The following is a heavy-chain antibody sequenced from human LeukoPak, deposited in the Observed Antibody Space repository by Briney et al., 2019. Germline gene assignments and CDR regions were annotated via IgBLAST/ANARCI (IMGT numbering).Heavy chain of an antibody. CDR3: ATHSSDYDIYVLYNWFDP. Sequence: GESLKISCKGSGYSFTSYWIGWVRQMPGKGLEWMGIIYPGDSDTRYSPSFQGQVTISADKSISTAYLQWSSLKASDTAMYYCATHSSDYDIYVLYNWFDPWGQGTLVTVSS. J-gene: IGHJ5*02. D-gene: IGHD3-9*01. V-gene: IGHV5-51*01. CDR2: IYPGDSDT. CDR1: GYSFTSYW.